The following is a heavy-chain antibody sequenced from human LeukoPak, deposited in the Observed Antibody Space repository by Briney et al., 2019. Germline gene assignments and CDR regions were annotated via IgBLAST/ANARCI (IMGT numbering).Heavy chain of an antibody. J-gene: IGHJ4*02. Sequence: TSETQSLTCTVSGGSISSSSYYWGWIRQPPGRGLEWIGSIYYSGSTYYYPSLKSRVTISVDTSKNQFSMKLRSVTAADGAVYYCARHGHDFWSGYFSYYFDYWGQGTLVTVSS. D-gene: IGHD3-3*01. CDR1: GGSISSSSYY. CDR3: ARHGHDFWSGYFSYYFDY. V-gene: IGHV4-39*01. CDR2: IYYSGST.